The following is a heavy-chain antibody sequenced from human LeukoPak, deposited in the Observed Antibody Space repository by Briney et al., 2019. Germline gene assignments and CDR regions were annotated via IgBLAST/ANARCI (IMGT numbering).Heavy chain of an antibody. D-gene: IGHD6-19*01. CDR1: GFNLSDYY. CDR2: LSPNTGVT. Sequence: GASVKVSCKTSGFNLSDYYIHWVRQAPGQGLEWMGWLSPNTGVTNYAPKFQGKVTMTTDTSTSTAYMELRSLRSDDTAVYYCARGPWLGQYYFDYWGQGTLVTVSS. CDR3: ARGPWLGQYYFDY. J-gene: IGHJ4*02. V-gene: IGHV1-2*02.